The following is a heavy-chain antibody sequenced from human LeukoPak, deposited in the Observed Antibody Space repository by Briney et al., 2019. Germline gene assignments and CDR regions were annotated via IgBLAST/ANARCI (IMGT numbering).Heavy chain of an antibody. CDR1: GFTFSDYY. V-gene: IGHV3-11*04. D-gene: IGHD3-10*01. Sequence: GGSLRLSCAASGFTFSDYYMSWIRQAPGKGLEWVSYISSSGSTIYYADSVMGRFTISRDNSKNTLYLQMNSLRAEDTAVYYCAKVGSSGSYYWGQGTLVTVSS. CDR3: AKVGSSGSYY. CDR2: ISSSGSTI. J-gene: IGHJ4*02.